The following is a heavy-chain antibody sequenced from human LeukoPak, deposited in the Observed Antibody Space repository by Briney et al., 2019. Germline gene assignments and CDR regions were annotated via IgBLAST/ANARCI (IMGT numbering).Heavy chain of an antibody. Sequence: SETLSLTCSVSGGSLSRTYYSWGWIRQPPGKGLEWIGSIDYRGGTHFSPSLESRVTISVDTSQNQFSLRLMSVTAADTGVYYCARQEIWFRSWGQGTLVTVSS. CDR2: IDYRGGT. J-gene: IGHJ4*02. CDR3: ARQEIWFRS. V-gene: IGHV4-39*01. D-gene: IGHD3-10*01. CDR1: GGSLSRTYYS.